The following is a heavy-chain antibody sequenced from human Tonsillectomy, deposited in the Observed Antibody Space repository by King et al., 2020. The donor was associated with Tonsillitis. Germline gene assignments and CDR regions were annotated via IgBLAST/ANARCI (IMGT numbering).Heavy chain of an antibody. J-gene: IGHJ6*03. V-gene: IGHV3-23*04. CDR1: GFTFSSYA. Sequence: VQLVESGGGLVQPGGSLRLSCAASGFTFSSYAMSWVRQAPGKGLEWVSSISGTSATTYYADSVKGRFTISRDNSKNTLSLQMKSLRAEDTAVYYCAKTGPPVAWEVVRGVTYYYSRDVWGKGITVTASS. CDR3: AKTGPPVAWEVVRGVTYYYSRDV. CDR2: ISGTSATT. D-gene: IGHD1-26*01.